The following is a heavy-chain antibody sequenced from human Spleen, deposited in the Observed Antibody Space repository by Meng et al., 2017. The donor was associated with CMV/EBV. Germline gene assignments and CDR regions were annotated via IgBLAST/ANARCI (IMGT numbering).Heavy chain of an antibody. CDR3: ATGASSSGRGDY. CDR1: GGSFSGYY. Sequence: SETLSLTCAVYGGSFSGYYWSWIRQPPGKGLEWIGEINHSGSTNYSPSLRSRVTISLDTSKNQFSLKLSSVTAADTAIYYCATGASSSGRGDYWGQGTLVTVSS. D-gene: IGHD3-3*01. CDR2: INHSGST. V-gene: IGHV4-34*01. J-gene: IGHJ4*02.